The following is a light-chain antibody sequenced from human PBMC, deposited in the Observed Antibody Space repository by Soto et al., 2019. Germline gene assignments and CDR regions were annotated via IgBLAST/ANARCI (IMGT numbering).Light chain of an antibody. J-gene: IGLJ1*01. V-gene: IGLV2-14*03. Sequence: QSVLTRPASVSGSPGQSITISCTGTRSDVGGYNYVSWYQHHPAKAPKLMIYDVSNRPSGVSNRFSGSKSGNTASLTISGLQPEDEADYYCSSYTTSNTRQIVFGTGTKVTVL. CDR3: SSYTTSNTRQIV. CDR1: RSDVGGYNY. CDR2: DVS.